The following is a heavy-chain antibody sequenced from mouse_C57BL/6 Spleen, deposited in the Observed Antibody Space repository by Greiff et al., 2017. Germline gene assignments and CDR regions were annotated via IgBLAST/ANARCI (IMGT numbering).Heavy chain of an antibody. CDR2: IYPGSGST. V-gene: IGHV1-55*01. J-gene: IGHJ4*01. CDR1: GYTFTSYW. D-gene: IGHD2-3*01. Sequence: VQLQESGAELVKPGASVKMSCKASGYTFTSYWITWVKQRPGQGLEWIGDIYPGSGSTNYNEKFKSKATLTVDTSSSTAYMQLSSLTSEDSAVYYCASVYDGYYDYAMDYWGQGTSVTVSS. CDR3: ASVYDGYYDYAMDY.